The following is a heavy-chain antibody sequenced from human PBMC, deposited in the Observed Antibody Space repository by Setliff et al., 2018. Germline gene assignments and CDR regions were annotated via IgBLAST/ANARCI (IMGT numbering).Heavy chain of an antibody. CDR2: IQTNGNDK. CDR3: AKRGDSSSWLEY. J-gene: IGHJ4*02. D-gene: IGHD6-13*01. Sequence: PGGSLRLSCAASGITLSSYGMDWVRQAPGKGLEWVSFIQTNGNDKNYADSVKGRFTISRDDSKKTLYLQMNSLRAEDTAVYYCAKRGDSSSWLEYWGQGTLVTVSS. V-gene: IGHV3-30*02. CDR1: GITLSSYG.